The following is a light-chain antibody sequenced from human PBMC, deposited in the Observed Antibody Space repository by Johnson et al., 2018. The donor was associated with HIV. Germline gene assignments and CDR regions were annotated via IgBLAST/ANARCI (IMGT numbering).Light chain of an antibody. J-gene: IGLJ1*01. CDR1: SSNIANNY. Sequence: QSVLTQPPSVSAAPGHQVTISCSGSSSNIANNYVSWYQQFPGTAPKLLIYENNKRPSGISDRFSGSKSGTSATLGITGLQTGDEADYYCGTWDNSLSAFYVFGTGTKVTVL. CDR3: GTWDNSLSAFYV. CDR2: ENN. V-gene: IGLV1-51*02.